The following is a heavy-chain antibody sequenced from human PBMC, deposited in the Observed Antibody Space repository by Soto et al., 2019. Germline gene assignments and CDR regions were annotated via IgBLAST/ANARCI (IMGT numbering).Heavy chain of an antibody. J-gene: IGHJ5*02. Sequence: EASVKVSCKASGYTFTSYGISWVRQAPGQGLEWMGWISAYNGNTNYAQKLQGRVTMTTDTSTSTAYMELRSLRSDDTAVYYCARDLERPLSSGYYNWFDPWGQGTLVTVSS. CDR3: ARDLERPLSSGYYNWFDP. CDR2: ISAYNGNT. V-gene: IGHV1-18*04. D-gene: IGHD3-22*01. CDR1: GYTFTSYG.